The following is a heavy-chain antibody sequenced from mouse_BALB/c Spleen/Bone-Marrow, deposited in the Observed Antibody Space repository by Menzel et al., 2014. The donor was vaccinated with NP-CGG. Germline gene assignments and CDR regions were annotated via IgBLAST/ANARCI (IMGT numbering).Heavy chain of an antibody. V-gene: IGHV1-69*01. CDR3: ARGGHDFSLDY. J-gene: IGHJ4*01. CDR2: IDTSDSYT. D-gene: IGHD2-4*01. Sequence: QVQLQQPGPELGMPGASVKMSCKASGYTFTDKWMYWVKQRPGQGLEWIGAIDTSDSYTNYNQKFMGKASLTVDASSSTAYMQVSSLTSDDSAVYCCARGGHDFSLDYWGQGTSVTVSS. CDR1: GYTFTDKW.